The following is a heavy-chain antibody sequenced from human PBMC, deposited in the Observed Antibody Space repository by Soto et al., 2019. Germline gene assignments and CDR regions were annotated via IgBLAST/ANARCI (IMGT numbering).Heavy chain of an antibody. Sequence: SETLSLTCAVYGGSFSGYYWTWIRQHPGKGLEWIGYIYYSGSTYYNPSLKSRVTISVDTSKNQFSLKLSSVTAADTAVYYCARGPQYYDILTGYYAENWFDPWGQGTLVTVSS. D-gene: IGHD3-9*01. CDR1: GGSFSGYY. CDR3: ARGPQYYDILTGYYAENWFDP. CDR2: IYYSGST. J-gene: IGHJ5*02. V-gene: IGHV4-31*11.